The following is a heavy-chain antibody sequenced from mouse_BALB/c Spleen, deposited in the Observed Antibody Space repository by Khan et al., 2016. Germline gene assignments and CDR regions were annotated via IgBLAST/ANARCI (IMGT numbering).Heavy chain of an antibody. CDR1: GYTFTSYW. CDR3: ATGFAY. Sequence: QVQLKQSGAELARPGASVKLSCKASGYTFTSYWMPWVKQRPGQGLEWIGAIYPGDGDTRYTQKFKGKATLTADKSSSTAYMQLSSLASEDSAVYYCATGFAYWGQGTLVTVSA. J-gene: IGHJ3*01. CDR2: IYPGDGDT. V-gene: IGHV1-87*01.